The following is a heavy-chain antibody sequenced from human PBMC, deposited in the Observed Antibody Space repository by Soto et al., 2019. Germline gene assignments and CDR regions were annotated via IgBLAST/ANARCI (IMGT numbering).Heavy chain of an antibody. CDR1: GLTFSAYG. CDR3: EKAYHCNKGGCSLGLIGDPAFDI. D-gene: IGHD2-8*01. Sequence: QARLVESGGGVGQPGRSLRLSCEASGLTFSAYGMHWVRQAPGKGLEWVATISYDGSKKYFGDSVKGRFTISRDNYKSTLYLAMNRMRPEEKGVYSCEKAYHCNKGGCSLGLIGDPAFDICGQGTMVSVSS. CDR2: ISYDGSKK. J-gene: IGHJ3*02. V-gene: IGHV3-30*18.